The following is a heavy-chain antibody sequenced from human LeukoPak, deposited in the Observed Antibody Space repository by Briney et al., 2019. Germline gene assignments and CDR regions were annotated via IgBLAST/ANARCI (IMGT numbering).Heavy chain of an antibody. CDR3: ALIGVVIPPDTYDV. CDR1: GFTFSSYS. J-gene: IGHJ3*01. D-gene: IGHD2-21*01. CDR2: ISSSSSTI. Sequence: GGSLRLSCAASGFTFSSYSMNWVRQAPGKGLEWVSYISSSSSTIYYADSVKGRFTISRDNSKKTLYLQMDSLRTEDAAFYYCALIGVVIPPDTYDVWGQGTLVTVSS. V-gene: IGHV3-48*01.